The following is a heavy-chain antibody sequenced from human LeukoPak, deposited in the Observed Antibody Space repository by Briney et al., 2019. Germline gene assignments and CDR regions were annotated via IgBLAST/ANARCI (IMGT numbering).Heavy chain of an antibody. CDR2: INSDGSST. V-gene: IGHV3-74*01. CDR1: GFTFSSYW. CDR3: ARDPDILTGYYVEPAFDP. D-gene: IGHD3-9*01. J-gene: IGHJ5*02. Sequence: GGSLRLSCAASGFTFSSYWMHWVRQAPGKGLVWVSRINSDGSSTSYADSVKGRFTISRDNAKNTLYLQMNSLRAEDTAVYYCARDPDILTGYYVEPAFDPWGQGTLVTVSS.